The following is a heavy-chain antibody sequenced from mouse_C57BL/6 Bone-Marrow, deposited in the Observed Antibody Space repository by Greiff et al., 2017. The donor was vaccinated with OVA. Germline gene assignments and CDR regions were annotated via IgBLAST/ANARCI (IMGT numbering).Heavy chain of an antibody. CDR2: IYPRSGNT. Sequence: VKLVESGAELARPGASVKLSCKASGYTFTSYGISWVKQRTGQGLEWIGEIYPRSGNTYYNEKFKGKATLTADKSSSTAYMELRSLTSEDSAVYFCARSYGYENFDVWGTGTTVTVSS. V-gene: IGHV1-81*01. D-gene: IGHD2-2*01. J-gene: IGHJ1*03. CDR1: GYTFTSYG. CDR3: ARSYGYENFDV.